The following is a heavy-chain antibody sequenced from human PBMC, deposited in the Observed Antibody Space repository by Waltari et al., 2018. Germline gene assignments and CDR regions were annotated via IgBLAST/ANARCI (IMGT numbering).Heavy chain of an antibody. CDR2: IIPIFGTA. Sequence: QVQLVQSGAEVKKPGSSVKVSCKASGGTFSSYAISWVRQAPGQGLEWMGGIIPIFGTANYAQKFQGRVTITTDESTSTAYMELSSLRSEDTAVYYCARAYIVVVPAAIEGYGMDVWGQGTTVTVSS. CDR1: GGTFSSYA. J-gene: IGHJ6*02. V-gene: IGHV1-69*05. D-gene: IGHD2-2*01. CDR3: ARAYIVVVPAAIEGYGMDV.